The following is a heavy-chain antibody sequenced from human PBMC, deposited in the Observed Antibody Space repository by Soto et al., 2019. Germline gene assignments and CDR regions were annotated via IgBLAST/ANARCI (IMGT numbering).Heavy chain of an antibody. Sequence: GGSLRLSCAASGFTFSSYAMSWVRQAPGKGLEWVSAISGSGGSTYYADSVKGRFTISRDNSKNTLYLQMNSLRAEDTAVYYCAPGPLYCSGGSCYYPYWGQGTLVTVSS. CDR2: ISGSGGST. V-gene: IGHV3-23*01. CDR1: GFTFSSYA. J-gene: IGHJ4*02. D-gene: IGHD2-15*01. CDR3: APGPLYCSGGSCYYPY.